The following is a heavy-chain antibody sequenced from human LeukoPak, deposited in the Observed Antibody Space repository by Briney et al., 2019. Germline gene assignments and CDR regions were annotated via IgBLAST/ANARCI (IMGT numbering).Heavy chain of an antibody. D-gene: IGHD6-13*01. Sequence: GGSLRLSCAASGFTFSSYSMNWVRQAPGKGLEWVSSISSSSSYIYYADSVKGRFTISRDNAKNSLYLQMSSLRAEDTAVYYCARGSSWYQDSYYYYGMDVWGQGTTVTVSS. J-gene: IGHJ6*02. CDR2: ISSSSSYI. CDR1: GFTFSSYS. V-gene: IGHV3-21*01. CDR3: ARGSSWYQDSYYYYGMDV.